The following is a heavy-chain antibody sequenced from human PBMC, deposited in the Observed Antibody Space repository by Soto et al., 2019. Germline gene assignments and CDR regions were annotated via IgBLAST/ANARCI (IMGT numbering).Heavy chain of an antibody. D-gene: IGHD3-3*01. CDR3: AHIRLGDTSHDYTGLAV. Sequence: QITLKEAGPTLVKPTQTLTLTCTFSGFSLSTTGEGVFWIRQPPGKAPEWLALVHWNDDKRYSPSLRPRLTIRKDTSRNQVVLSLPNLNPVDTGTYYCAHIRLGDTSHDYTGLAVWGQGTPVIVSS. V-gene: IGHV2-5*01. CDR2: VHWNDDK. CDR1: GFSLSTTGEG. J-gene: IGHJ6*02.